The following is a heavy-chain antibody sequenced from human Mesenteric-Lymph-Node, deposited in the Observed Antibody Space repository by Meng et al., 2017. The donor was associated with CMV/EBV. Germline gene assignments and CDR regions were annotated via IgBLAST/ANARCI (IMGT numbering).Heavy chain of an antibody. V-gene: IGHV3-30*14. J-gene: IGHJ4*02. Sequence: GESLKISCAASGFTFSTYAMHWVRQAPGKGLEWVAVISHEGTNKLIGDSVKGRFTISRDNSRNTLYLQMNSLRPDDTAVYYCALGYNWNYLNYWGQGTLVTVSS. CDR1: GFTFSTYA. CDR3: ALGYNWNYLNY. CDR2: ISHEGTNK. D-gene: IGHD1-7*01.